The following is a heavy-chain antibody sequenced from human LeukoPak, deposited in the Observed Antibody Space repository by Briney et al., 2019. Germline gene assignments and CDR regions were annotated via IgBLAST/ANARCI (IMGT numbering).Heavy chain of an antibody. Sequence: GGSLRLSCAASGFIFSRYSMNWVRQAPGKGLEWVSYISSSSDNTIYYADSVKGRFTISRDNAKNSLYLDMDSLRAEDTATYYCARVTWQAYGKFEFWGLGTQVTVSS. D-gene: IGHD2-21*01. CDR3: ARVTWQAYGKFEF. V-gene: IGHV3-48*01. J-gene: IGHJ4*02. CDR1: GFIFSRYS. CDR2: ISSSSDNTI.